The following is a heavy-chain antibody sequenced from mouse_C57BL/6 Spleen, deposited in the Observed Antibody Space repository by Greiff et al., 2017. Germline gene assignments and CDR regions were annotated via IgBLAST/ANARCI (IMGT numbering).Heavy chain of an antibody. J-gene: IGHJ4*01. CDR2: ISSGSSTF. CDR3: ARALHYYGSRGYYAMDY. Sequence: EVKLMESGGGLVKPGGSLKLSCAASGFTFSDYGMHWVRQAPEKGLEWVAYISSGSSTFYYADTVKGRFTISRDNAKNTLFLQMTSLRSEDTAMYYCARALHYYGSRGYYAMDYWGQGTSVTVSS. V-gene: IGHV5-17*01. CDR1: GFTFSDYG. D-gene: IGHD1-1*01.